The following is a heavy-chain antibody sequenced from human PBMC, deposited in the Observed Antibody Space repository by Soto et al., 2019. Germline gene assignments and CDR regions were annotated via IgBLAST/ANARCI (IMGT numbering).Heavy chain of an antibody. Sequence: ASVKVSCKASGYTFTSYGISWVRQAPGQGLEWMGWISAYNGNTNYAQKLQGRVTMTTDTSTSTAYMGLRSLGSDDTAVYYCARDDGGVPAARIFYYYYYMDVWGKGTTVTVSS. CDR1: GYTFTSYG. CDR2: ISAYNGNT. D-gene: IGHD2-2*01. V-gene: IGHV1-18*01. J-gene: IGHJ6*03. CDR3: ARDDGGVPAARIFYYYYYMDV.